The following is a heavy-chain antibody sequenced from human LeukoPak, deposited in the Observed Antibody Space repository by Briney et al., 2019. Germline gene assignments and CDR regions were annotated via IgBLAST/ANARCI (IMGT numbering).Heavy chain of an antibody. D-gene: IGHD5-18*01. Sequence: GESLKISCQGSGYSFTSYWIGWVRQMPGKGLEWMGIIYPGDSDTRYSPSFQGQVTISADKSISTAYLQWSSMKASDTTMYYCARPVAGYSYGFDYWGQGTLVTVSS. CDR3: ARPVAGYSYGFDY. V-gene: IGHV5-51*01. CDR1: GYSFTSYW. CDR2: IYPGDSDT. J-gene: IGHJ4*02.